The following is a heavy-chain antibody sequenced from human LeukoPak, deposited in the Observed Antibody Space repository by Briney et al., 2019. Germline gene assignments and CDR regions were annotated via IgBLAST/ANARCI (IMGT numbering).Heavy chain of an antibody. CDR2: IYYSGST. D-gene: IGHD5-12*01. Sequence: SETLSLTCTVSGGSISSYYWSWIRQPPGKGLEWIGYIYYSGSTNYNPSLKSRVTISVDTSKNQFSLKLSSVTVADTAVYYCAREATDYLTNWFDPWGQGTLVTVSS. CDR3: AREATDYLTNWFDP. CDR1: GGSISSYY. J-gene: IGHJ5*02. V-gene: IGHV4-59*01.